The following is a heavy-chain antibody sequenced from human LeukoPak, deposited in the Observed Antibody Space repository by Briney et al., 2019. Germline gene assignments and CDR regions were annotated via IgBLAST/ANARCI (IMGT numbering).Heavy chain of an antibody. CDR3: ARRSQENGMITANNWFDP. CDR2: IYYSGST. D-gene: IGHD3-16*01. V-gene: IGHV4-59*01. J-gene: IGHJ5*02. CDR1: GXSISSYY. Sequence: SETLSLTCTVSGXSISSYYWSWIRQPPGRGLEWIGYIYYSGSTNHNPSLKGRVTISLDTSKNQFSLKLSSVTAADTAVYYCARRSQENGMITANNWFDPWGQGTLVTVSS.